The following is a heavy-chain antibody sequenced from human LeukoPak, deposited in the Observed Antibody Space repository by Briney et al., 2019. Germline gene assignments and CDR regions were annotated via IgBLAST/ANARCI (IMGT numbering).Heavy chain of an antibody. CDR2: ISSDGSST. Sequence: GRSLRLSCAASGFTFSNHWMHWVRQAPGKGLVWVSRISSDGSSTSYADSVKGRFTISRDNAKNTLYLQMNSLRAEDTAVYYCARTAYSDYSLGFWGQGTLVTVSS. V-gene: IGHV3-74*01. CDR1: GFTFSNHW. CDR3: ARTAYSDYSLGF. D-gene: IGHD5-12*01. J-gene: IGHJ4*02.